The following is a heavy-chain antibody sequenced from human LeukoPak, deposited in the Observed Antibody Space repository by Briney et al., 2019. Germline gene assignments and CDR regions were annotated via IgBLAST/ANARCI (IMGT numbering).Heavy chain of an antibody. J-gene: IGHJ4*02. CDR2: IRPYNGNT. CDR1: GYTLRTYG. D-gene: IGHD3-22*01. V-gene: IGHV1-18*04. Sequence: GASVKVSCKASGYTLRTYGITWVRQAPGQGLEWMGWIRPYNGNTNYAQNLQGRVTMTADTSTATAYLELRSLTSDDTAVYYCARGPYYSETSGYYRDWGQGTLVTVSS. CDR3: ARGPYYSETSGYYRD.